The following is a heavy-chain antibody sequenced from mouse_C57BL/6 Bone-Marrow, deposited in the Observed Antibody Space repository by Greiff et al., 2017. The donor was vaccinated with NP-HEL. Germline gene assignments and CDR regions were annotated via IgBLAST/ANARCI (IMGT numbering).Heavy chain of an antibody. D-gene: IGHD2-1*01. CDR2: INPYNGDT. CDR1: GYSFTGYF. CDR3: ARGNAWFAY. V-gene: IGHV1-20*01. Sequence: VQLQQSGPELVKPGDSVKISCKASGYSFTGYFMNWVMQSHGKSLEWIGRINPYNGDTFYNQKFKGKATLTVDKSSSTAHKELRSLTSGGSAVYYCARGNAWFAYWGQGTLVTVSA. J-gene: IGHJ3*01.